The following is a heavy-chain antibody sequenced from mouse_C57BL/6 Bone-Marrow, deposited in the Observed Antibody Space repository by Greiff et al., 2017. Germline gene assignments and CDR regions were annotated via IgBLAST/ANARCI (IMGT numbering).Heavy chain of an antibody. J-gene: IGHJ2*01. D-gene: IGHD1-1*01. V-gene: IGHV1-82*01. Sequence: QVQLQQSGPELVKPGASVKISCKASGYAFSSSWMNWVKQRPGKGLEWIGRIYPGDGDTNYNGKFKGKATLTADTSSSTAYMQLSSLTSEDSVVYLCAREEVITTVVARDYWGQGTTLTVSS. CDR2: IYPGDGDT. CDR1: GYAFSSSW. CDR3: AREEVITTVVARDY.